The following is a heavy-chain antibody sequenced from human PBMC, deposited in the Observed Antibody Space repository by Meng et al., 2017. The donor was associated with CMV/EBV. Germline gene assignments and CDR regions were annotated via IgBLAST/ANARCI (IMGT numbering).Heavy chain of an antibody. Sequence: GGSLRLSCAPSGFTFSSYAMHWVSQAPGKGLGWVAVISYDGSNKYYAASMKSRFTISRDNSKNTLYLQMNSLRAEDTAVNYCARAVRVYCSSTSCYIDYWGQGTLVTVSS. CDR3: ARAVRVYCSSTSCYIDY. D-gene: IGHD2-2*01. V-gene: IGHV3-30*14. CDR1: GFTFSSYA. CDR2: ISYDGSNK. J-gene: IGHJ4*02.